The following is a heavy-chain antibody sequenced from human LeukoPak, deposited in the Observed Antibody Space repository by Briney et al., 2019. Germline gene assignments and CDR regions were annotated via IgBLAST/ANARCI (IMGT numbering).Heavy chain of an antibody. CDR3: ARHCGDYDFWSGYPNWFDP. V-gene: IGHV4-34*01. CDR1: GGSFSGYY. Sequence: SETLSLTCAVYGGSFSGYYWSWIRQPPGKGLEWIGEINHSGSTNHNPSLKSRVTISVDTSKNQFSLKLSSVTAADTAVYYCARHCGDYDFWSGYPNWFDPWGQGTLVTVSS. CDR2: INHSGST. J-gene: IGHJ5*02. D-gene: IGHD3-3*01.